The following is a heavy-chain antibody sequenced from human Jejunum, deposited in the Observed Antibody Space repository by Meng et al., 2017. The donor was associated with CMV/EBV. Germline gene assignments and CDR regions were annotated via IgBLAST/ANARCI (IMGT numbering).Heavy chain of an antibody. CDR3: AKARDSSRYCSGTSCPIDC. Sequence: YASYWARQAPWKGLQCVSGISASGGTSYYADSVKGRFNISRDNSKDTLYLEMNSLRAEDTAIYYCAKARDSSRYCSGTSCPIDCWGQGTLVTVSS. D-gene: IGHD2-2*01. CDR1: YA. V-gene: IGHV3-23*01. CDR2: ISASGGTS. J-gene: IGHJ4*02.